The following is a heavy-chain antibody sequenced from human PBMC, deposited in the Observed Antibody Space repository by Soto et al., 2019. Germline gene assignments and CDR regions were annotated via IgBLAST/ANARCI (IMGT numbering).Heavy chain of an antibody. V-gene: IGHV4-59*01. CDR2: IYYSGST. D-gene: IGHD5-18*01. Sequence: SETLSLTCTVSGGSISSYYWSWIRQPPGKGLEWIGYIYYSGSTNYNPSLKSRVTISVDTSKNQFSLKLSSVTAADTAVYYCAKPGNSYGPHDAFDIWGQGTMVTVSS. CDR3: AKPGNSYGPHDAFDI. CDR1: GGSISSYY. J-gene: IGHJ3*02.